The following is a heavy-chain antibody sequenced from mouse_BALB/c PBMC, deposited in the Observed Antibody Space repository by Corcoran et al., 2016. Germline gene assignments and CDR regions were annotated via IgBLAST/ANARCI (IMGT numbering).Heavy chain of an antibody. J-gene: IGHJ3*01. CDR1: GFDFSRYW. CDR3: ARRGGYFSY. CDR2: INPDSSTI. V-gene: IGHV4-1*02. D-gene: IGHD2-2*01. Sequence: EVKLLESGGGLVQPGGSLKLSCAASGFDFSRYWMSWVRQAPGKGLEWIGEINPDSSTINYTPSLKDNFIISRDNAKNSLYLQMTKVRSEDTALYFCARRGGYFSYWGQGTLVTVSA.